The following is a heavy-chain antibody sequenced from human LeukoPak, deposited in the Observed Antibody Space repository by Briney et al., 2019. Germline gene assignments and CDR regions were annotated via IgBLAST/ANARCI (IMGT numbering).Heavy chain of an antibody. CDR1: GYTLTELS. Sequence: ASVKVSCKVSGYTLTELSMHWVRQAPGQGLEWMGWISAYNGNTNYAQKLQGRVTMTTDTSTSTAYMELRSLRSDDTAVYYCARRGAADYWGQGTLVTVSS. J-gene: IGHJ4*02. CDR3: ARRGAADY. V-gene: IGHV1-18*01. D-gene: IGHD3-10*01. CDR2: ISAYNGNT.